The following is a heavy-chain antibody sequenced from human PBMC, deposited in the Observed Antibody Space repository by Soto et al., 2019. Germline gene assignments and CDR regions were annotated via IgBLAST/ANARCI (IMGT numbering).Heavy chain of an antibody. D-gene: IGHD7-27*01. Sequence: ASVKVSCKVSGYTLTELSMHWVRQAPGKGLEWMGGFDPEDGETIYAQKFQGRVTMTEDTSTDTAYMELSSLTSEDTAVYYCANLPLTADSFYGMDVWGQGTTVTVSS. CDR3: ANLPLTADSFYGMDV. J-gene: IGHJ6*02. CDR1: GYTLTELS. V-gene: IGHV1-24*01. CDR2: FDPEDGET.